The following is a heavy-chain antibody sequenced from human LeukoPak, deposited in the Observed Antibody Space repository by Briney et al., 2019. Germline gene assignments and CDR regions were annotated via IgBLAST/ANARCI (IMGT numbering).Heavy chain of an antibody. D-gene: IGHD1-26*01. CDR2: IYYSGST. CDR1: GGSISSGGYY. J-gene: IGHJ3*02. CDR3: ARVGGQMNAFDI. Sequence: SETLSLTCTVSGGSISSGGYYWSWIRQHPGKGLEWIGYIYYSGSTYYNPSLKSRVTISVDTSKDQFSLKLSSVIAADTAVYYCARVGGQMNAFDIWGQGTMVTVSS. V-gene: IGHV4-31*03.